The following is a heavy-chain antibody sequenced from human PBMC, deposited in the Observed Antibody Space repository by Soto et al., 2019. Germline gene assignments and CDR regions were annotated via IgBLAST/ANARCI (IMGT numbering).Heavy chain of an antibody. CDR2: INAGNGNT. CDR1: GYTFTYYA. Sequence: QVQLVQTGAEVKKPGASVKVSCKASGYTFTYYAIHWVRQAPGQRLEWMGWINAGNGNTKYSQSFQGRVTITTGASASTAYMELSSLRSEDTAVYYCARSLNIAAAGGSDCDYWGQGTLVTVSS. J-gene: IGHJ4*02. D-gene: IGHD6-13*01. V-gene: IGHV1-3*01. CDR3: ARSLNIAAAGGSDCDY.